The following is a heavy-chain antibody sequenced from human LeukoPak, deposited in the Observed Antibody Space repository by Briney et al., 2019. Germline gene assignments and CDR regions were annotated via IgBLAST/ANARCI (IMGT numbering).Heavy chain of an antibody. CDR3: ARSPNVVVPAAMAYYGMDV. V-gene: IGHV4-34*01. J-gene: IGHJ6*04. CDR2: INQIVST. Sequence: PPETLSLTCAVYVGSFTVYYWCCIRHPPGGGVEWIFEINQIVSTNYNPSLTCRATLSFATSKNQFSLKLRSVTAADTAVYYCARSPNVVVPAAMAYYGMDVWGKGTTVTVSS. CDR1: VGSFTVYY. D-gene: IGHD2-2*01.